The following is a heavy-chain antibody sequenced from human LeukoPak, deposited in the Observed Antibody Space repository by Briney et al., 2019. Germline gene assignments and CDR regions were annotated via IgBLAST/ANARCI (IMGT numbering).Heavy chain of an antibody. CDR2: INHSGST. D-gene: IGHD3-16*02. J-gene: IGHJ3*02. CDR1: GGSFSGYY. CDR3: ARGERKGYDHVWGSYRLVGAFDI. Sequence: SETLSLTCAVYGGSFSGYYWSWIRQPPGKGLEWIGEINHSGSTNYNPSLKSRVTISVDTSKNQFSLKLSSVTAADTAVYYCARGERKGYDHVWGSYRLVGAFDIWGQGTMVTVSS. V-gene: IGHV4-34*01.